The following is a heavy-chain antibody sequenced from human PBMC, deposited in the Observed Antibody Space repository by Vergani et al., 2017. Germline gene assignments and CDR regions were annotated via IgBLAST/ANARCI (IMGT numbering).Heavy chain of an antibody. CDR3: ARDRTSYCSSTSCYRDAFDI. D-gene: IGHD2-2*01. V-gene: IGHV4-4*02. CDR1: GGSISSSNW. Sequence: QVQLQESGPGLVKPSGTLSLTCAVSGGSISSSNWWSWVRQPPGKGLEWIGEIYHSGSTNYNTSLKSRVTISVDKSKNQFSLKLSSVTAADTAVYYCARDRTSYCSSTSCYRDAFDIWSRGTMVTVSS. J-gene: IGHJ3*02. CDR2: IYHSGST.